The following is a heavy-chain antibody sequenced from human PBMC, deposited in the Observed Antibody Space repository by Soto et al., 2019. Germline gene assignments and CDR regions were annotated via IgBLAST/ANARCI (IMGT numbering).Heavy chain of an antibody. CDR2: INPNSGGT. CDR3: AREYGDTAMAFSGGPYYYYYGMDV. Sequence: ASVKVSCKASGYTFTGYCMHWVRQAPGQGLEWMGWINPNSGGTNYAQKFQGRVTMTRDTSISTAYMELSRLRSDDTAVYYCAREYGDTAMAFSGGPYYYYYGMDVWGQGTTVTVSS. J-gene: IGHJ6*02. CDR1: GYTFTGYC. V-gene: IGHV1-2*02. D-gene: IGHD5-18*01.